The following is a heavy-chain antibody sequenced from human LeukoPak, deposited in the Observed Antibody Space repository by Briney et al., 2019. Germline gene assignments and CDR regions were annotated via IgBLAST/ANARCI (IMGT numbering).Heavy chain of an antibody. Sequence: EESLKISCKVSGYSFTTHWIAWVRQMPGKGLEWMGIIYPGDSDTRYSPSFQGQVTISADKSISTAYLQWSSLKASDTAMYYCARPGPTVRYFDYWGQGTLVTVSS. CDR2: IYPGDSDT. V-gene: IGHV5-51*01. CDR1: GYSFTTHW. J-gene: IGHJ4*02. CDR3: ARPGPTVRYFDY. D-gene: IGHD1-1*01.